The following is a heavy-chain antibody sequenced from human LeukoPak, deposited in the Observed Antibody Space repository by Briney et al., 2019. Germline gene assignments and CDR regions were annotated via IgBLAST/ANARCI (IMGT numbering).Heavy chain of an antibody. V-gene: IGHV3-15*01. D-gene: IGHD6-19*01. CDR3: TTGAQWLRH. CDR1: GLTFTNAW. CDR2: IKGKIDGGTT. J-gene: IGHJ4*02. Sequence: PGGSLRLSCAASGLTFTNAWMTWVRQAPGKGLEGVGRIKGKIDGGTTDYAAPVKGRFTISRDDSKNTLYVQMNSLKTEDTAVYYCTTGAQWLRHWGQGTLVTVSS.